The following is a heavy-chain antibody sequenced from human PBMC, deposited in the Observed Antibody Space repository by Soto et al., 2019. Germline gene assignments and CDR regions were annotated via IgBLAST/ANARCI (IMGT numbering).Heavy chain of an antibody. CDR1: GGTFSSYA. Sequence: QVQLVQSGAEVKKPRTSVKVSCKASGGTFSSYAISWVRQAPGQGLEWWGGIIPIFGTANYAQKFQGRVTITADESTSTAYLELSSVRSEDTAVYYCARHNAAAGLYSSFGMDVWGQGTPVTVSS. D-gene: IGHD6-13*01. CDR3: ARHNAAAGLYSSFGMDV. CDR2: IIPIFGTA. J-gene: IGHJ6*02. V-gene: IGHV1-69*01.